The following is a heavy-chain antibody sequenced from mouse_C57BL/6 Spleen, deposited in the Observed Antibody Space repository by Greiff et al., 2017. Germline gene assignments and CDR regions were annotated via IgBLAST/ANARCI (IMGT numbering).Heavy chain of an antibody. Sequence: QVQLQQPGAELVKPGASVKLSCKASGYTFTSYWMQWVKQRPGQGLEWIGEIDPTDSYTNYNQKFKGKATLTVDTSSSTAYMQLSSLTSEDSAVSSCAHYDRFDYWGQGTTLTVSS. J-gene: IGHJ2*01. D-gene: IGHD1-2*01. CDR1: GYTFTSYW. CDR2: IDPTDSYT. CDR3: AHYDRFDY. V-gene: IGHV1-50*01.